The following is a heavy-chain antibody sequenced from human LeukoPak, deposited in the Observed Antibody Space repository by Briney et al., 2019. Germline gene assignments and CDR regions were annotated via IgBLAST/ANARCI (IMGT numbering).Heavy chain of an antibody. Sequence: PGGSLRLSCAASGFTFSSYWMSWVRQAPGKGLEWVANIKQDGSEKYYVDSVKGRFTISRDNAKNSLYLPMNSLRAEDTAVYYCASYSSGWANFDYWGQGTLVTVSS. V-gene: IGHV3-7*01. D-gene: IGHD6-19*01. J-gene: IGHJ4*02. CDR2: IKQDGSEK. CDR3: ASYSSGWANFDY. CDR1: GFTFSSYW.